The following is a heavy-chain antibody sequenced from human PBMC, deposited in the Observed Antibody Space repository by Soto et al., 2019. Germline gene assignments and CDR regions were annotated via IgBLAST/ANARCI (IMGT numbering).Heavy chain of an antibody. V-gene: IGHV3-21*01. CDR2: ISSSGTYV. J-gene: IGHJ5*02. D-gene: IGHD3-3*01. Sequence: GGSLRLSCAASGFTFSSYSMNWVHQAPGKGLEWVSSISSSGTYVYYADSLKGRFTISRDNAKNSLYLQMNSLRAEDTAMYYCARGGTIFGIVTSENWFDPWGQGTLVTVSS. CDR1: GFTFSSYS. CDR3: ARGGTIFGIVTSENWFDP.